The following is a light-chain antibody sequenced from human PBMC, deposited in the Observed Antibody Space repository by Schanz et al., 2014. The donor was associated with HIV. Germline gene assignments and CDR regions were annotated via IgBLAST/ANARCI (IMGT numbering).Light chain of an antibody. CDR1: QSISSW. CDR2: KAS. Sequence: DIQMTQSPSTLSASVGDRVTLTCRASQSISSWLAWYQQKPGKAPKLLIYKASSLESGVPSRFSGSGSGTEFTLTISSLQPDDFATYYCQQYKTSSSSSPYTFGQGTKVEI. J-gene: IGKJ2*01. V-gene: IGKV1-5*03. CDR3: QQYKTSSSSSPYT.